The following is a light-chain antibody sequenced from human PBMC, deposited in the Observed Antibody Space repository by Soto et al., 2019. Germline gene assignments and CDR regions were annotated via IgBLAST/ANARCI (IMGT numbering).Light chain of an antibody. CDR3: QQYYSNPLT. CDR1: QSISSW. CDR2: KAS. Sequence: DIQMTQSPSTLSASVGDRVTITCRASQSISSWLAWYQQKPGKAPNLLIYKASSLESGVPSRFSGSGSGTEFTLTISSLQPDDFATYYCQQYYSNPLTFGGGTKVEIK. V-gene: IGKV1-5*03. J-gene: IGKJ4*01.